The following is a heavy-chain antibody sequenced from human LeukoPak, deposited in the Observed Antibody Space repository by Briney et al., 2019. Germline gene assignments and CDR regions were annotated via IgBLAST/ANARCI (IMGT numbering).Heavy chain of an antibody. D-gene: IGHD2-8*01. V-gene: IGHV3-7*05. CDR3: AVHNGHY. Sequence: GGSLRLSCAASGFTFSRYWMGWARQAPGKGLEWVATIKEDGGEKYYVDSVKGRFTISRDNAKNSLFLQMNSLRAEDTAVYYCAVHNGHYWGQGTLVTVSP. CDR1: GFTFSRYW. J-gene: IGHJ4*02. CDR2: IKEDGGEK.